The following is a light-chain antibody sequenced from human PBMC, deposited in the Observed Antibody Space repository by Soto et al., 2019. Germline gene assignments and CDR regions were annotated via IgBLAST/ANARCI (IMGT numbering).Light chain of an antibody. CDR3: SSYTSSSTPSYV. J-gene: IGLJ1*01. Sequence: QSALTQPASVSGSPGRSITISCTGTSSDVGAYNYVSWYQQHPGKAPKVVIYEVSNRPSGVSDRFSGSKSGSTASLTISGLQAEDEGDYYCSSYTSSSTPSYVFGTGTKVTVL. CDR1: SSDVGAYNY. V-gene: IGLV2-14*01. CDR2: EVS.